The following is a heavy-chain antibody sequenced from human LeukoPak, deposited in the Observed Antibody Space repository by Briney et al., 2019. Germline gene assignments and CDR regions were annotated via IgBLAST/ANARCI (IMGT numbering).Heavy chain of an antibody. D-gene: IGHD3-22*01. CDR1: GGSFSGYY. Sequence: SETLSLTCAVYGGSFSGYYWSWIRQPPGKGLEWIGEINHSGSTNYNPSLKSRVTMSVDTSKNQFSLKLSSVTAADTAVYYCARVSSGYYYHYFDYWGQGTLVTVSS. V-gene: IGHV4-34*01. CDR2: INHSGST. CDR3: ARVSSGYYYHYFDY. J-gene: IGHJ4*02.